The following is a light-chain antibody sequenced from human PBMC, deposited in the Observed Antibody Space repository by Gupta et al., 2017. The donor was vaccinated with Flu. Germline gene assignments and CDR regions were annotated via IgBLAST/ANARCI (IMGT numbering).Light chain of an antibody. CDR2: EAS. V-gene: IGKV3-11*01. J-gene: IGKJ4*01. CDR3: QQHKNWPLT. Sequence: EIVLTQSPATLSLSRGERATLSCRASQSVSIYLAWYQQKPGQTPRLLIYEASNRATGIPVRFSGSGSGTDFALTISSLEPEDFAVYYCQQHKNWPLTFGGGTKVEIK. CDR1: QSVSIY.